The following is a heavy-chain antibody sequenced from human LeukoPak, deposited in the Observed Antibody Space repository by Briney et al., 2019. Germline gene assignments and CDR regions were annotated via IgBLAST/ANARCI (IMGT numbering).Heavy chain of an antibody. D-gene: IGHD3-22*01. Sequence: TGGSLRLSCAASGFTFSSYGMHWVRQAPGKGLEWVAFIRYDGSNKYYADSVKGRFTISRDNSKNTLYLQMNSLRAEDTAVYYCAKSRHYYDSSGTDAFDIWGQGTMVTVSS. CDR3: AKSRHYYDSSGTDAFDI. J-gene: IGHJ3*02. CDR2: IRYDGSNK. CDR1: GFTFSSYG. V-gene: IGHV3-30*02.